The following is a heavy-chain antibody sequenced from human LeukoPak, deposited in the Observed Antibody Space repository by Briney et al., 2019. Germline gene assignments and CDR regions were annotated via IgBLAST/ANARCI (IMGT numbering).Heavy chain of an antibody. CDR1: GFTCCDYY. CDR2: NSSSSSYT. CDR3: ARDTGGYSYGYPDY. D-gene: IGHD5-18*01. Sequence: RGSLSLSGAASGFTCCDYYMSWIRQAPGRGRGRVSYNSSSSSYTNYADVVKGRFTISRDNDKKSPYLQMNSLRAEDTTVYYCARDTGGYSYGYPDYWGQGTLVTVSS. V-gene: IGHV3-11*06. J-gene: IGHJ4*02.